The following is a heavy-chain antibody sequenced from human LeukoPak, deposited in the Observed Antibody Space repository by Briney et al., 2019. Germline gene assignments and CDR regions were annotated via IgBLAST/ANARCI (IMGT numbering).Heavy chain of an antibody. V-gene: IGHV4-30-2*01. CDR3: ARRSRTLRFLEWSKNWFDP. CDR1: GGSISSGGYY. D-gene: IGHD3-3*01. J-gene: IGHJ5*02. Sequence: SETLSLTCTASGGSISSGGYYWSWIRQPPGKGLEWIGYIYHSGSTYYNPSLKSRVTISVDRSKNQFSLKLSSVTAADTAVYYCARRSRTLRFLEWSKNWFDPWGQGTLVTVSS. CDR2: IYHSGST.